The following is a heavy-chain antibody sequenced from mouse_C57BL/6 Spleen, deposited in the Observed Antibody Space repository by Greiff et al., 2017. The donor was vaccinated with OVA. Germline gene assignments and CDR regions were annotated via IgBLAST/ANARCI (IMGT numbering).Heavy chain of an antibody. CDR3: TTMVTVYYFDY. V-gene: IGHV6-3*01. CDR1: GFTFSNYW. CDR2: IRLKSDNYAT. D-gene: IGHD2-2*01. J-gene: IGHJ2*01. Sequence: EVQGVESGGGLVQPGGSMKLSCVASGFTFSNYWMNWVRQSPEKGLEWVAQIRLKSDNYATHYAESVKGRFTISRDDSKSSVYLQMNNLRAEDTGIYYCTTMVTVYYFDYWGQGTTLTVSS.